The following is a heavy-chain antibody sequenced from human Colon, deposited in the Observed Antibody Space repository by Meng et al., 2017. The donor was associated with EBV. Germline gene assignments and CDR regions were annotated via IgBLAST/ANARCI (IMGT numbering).Heavy chain of an antibody. D-gene: IGHD3-10*01. CDR3: AGSDDSGSGNFFDP. CDR1: CGSFIGDY. CDR2: INHRGGN. V-gene: IGHV4-34*01. Sequence: EQLHKEGAGRLVPPAALPLPSAFFCGSFIGDYWSRIRQPPAEGLVWIGEINHRGGNTNNPSLKRRLTISLVTTTNQLSPKLSSVTTAAAAVDYCAGSDDSGSGNFFDPWGQGTLVTVSS. J-gene: IGHJ5*02.